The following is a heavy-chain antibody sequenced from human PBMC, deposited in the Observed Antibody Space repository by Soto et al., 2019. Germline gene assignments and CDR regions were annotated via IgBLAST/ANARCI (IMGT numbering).Heavy chain of an antibody. CDR2: INHSGST. CDR1: NRSVSGYY. Sequence: SQALSVTWTVYNRSVSGYYWSWIHKDPVKWLEWIWEINHSGSTNYNPSLKSRVTISVDTSKNQFSLKLSSVTAADTAVYYCARGRRSGWLTFDYWGQGTLVTSPQ. J-gene: IGHJ4*02. CDR3: ARGRRSGWLTFDY. D-gene: IGHD6-19*01. V-gene: IGHV4-34*01.